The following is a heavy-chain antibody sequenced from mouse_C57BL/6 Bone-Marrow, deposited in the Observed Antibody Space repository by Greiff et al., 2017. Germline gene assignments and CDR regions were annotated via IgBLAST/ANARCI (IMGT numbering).Heavy chain of an antibody. CDR3: TMGYGSSCYFDY. V-gene: IGHV14-4*01. D-gene: IGHD1-1*01. J-gene: IGHJ2*01. CDR1: GFNIKDDY. CDR2: IDPENGDT. Sequence: LVESGAELVRPGASVKLSCTASGFNIKDDYMHWVKQRPEQGLEWIGWIDPENGDTEYASKFQGKATITADTSSNTAYLQISSLTSEDTAVYYCTMGYGSSCYFDYWGQGTTLTVSS.